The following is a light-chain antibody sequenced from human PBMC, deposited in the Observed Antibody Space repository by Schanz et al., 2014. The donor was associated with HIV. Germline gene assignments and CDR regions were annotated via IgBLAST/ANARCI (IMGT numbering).Light chain of an antibody. V-gene: IGLV2-14*01. CDR1: SSDVGAYNY. CDR2: DVS. CDR3: SSYGGGDTLL. Sequence: QSALTQPASVSGSPGQSITISCTGTSSDVGAYNYVSWYQQHPGKVPKLMIYDVSNRPSGVSNRFSGSKSVNTASLTISGLQADDEADYYCSSYGGGDTLLFGGGTKLTVL. J-gene: IGLJ3*02.